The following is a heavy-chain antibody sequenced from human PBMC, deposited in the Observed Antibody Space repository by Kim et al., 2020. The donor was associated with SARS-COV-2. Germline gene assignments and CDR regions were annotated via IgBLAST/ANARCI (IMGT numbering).Heavy chain of an antibody. J-gene: IGHJ4*02. Sequence: SVKGRFTISRDNSKNTLYLQTNSLRAEDTAVYYCAKGPKYSSSWYYFDYWGQGTLVTVSS. V-gene: IGHV3-23*01. CDR3: AKGPKYSSSWYYFDY. D-gene: IGHD6-13*01.